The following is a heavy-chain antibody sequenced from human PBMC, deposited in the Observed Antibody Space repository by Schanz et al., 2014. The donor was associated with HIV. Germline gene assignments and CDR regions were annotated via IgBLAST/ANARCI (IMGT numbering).Heavy chain of an antibody. J-gene: IGHJ3*02. D-gene: IGHD3-16*01. CDR3: ARDRVGSSASYVTFDI. CDR2: IDHTGTT. CDR1: GFTFSNYW. Sequence: EVQLVESGGGLVQPGGSLRLYCAASGFTFSNYWMSWVRQAPGKGLEWVSLIDHTGTTYYADSVKGRFTISRDISDNTVHAQISSLRADDTAVYYCARDRVGSSASYVTFDIWGQGTMVTVSS. V-gene: IGHV3-66*01.